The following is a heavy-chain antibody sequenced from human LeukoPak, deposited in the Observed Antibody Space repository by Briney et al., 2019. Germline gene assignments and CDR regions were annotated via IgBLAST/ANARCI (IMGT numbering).Heavy chain of an antibody. CDR2: IYYSGST. V-gene: IGHV4-59*12. CDR3: ARDPSLGSYFDY. CDR1: GGSISSYY. Sequence: SETLSLTCTVSGGSISSYYWSWIRQPPGKGLEWIGYIYYSGSTNYNPSLKSRVTMSLDTSKNQFSLKLSSMTAADTAVYFCARDPSLGSYFDYWGQGTLVTVSS. D-gene: IGHD7-27*01. J-gene: IGHJ4*02.